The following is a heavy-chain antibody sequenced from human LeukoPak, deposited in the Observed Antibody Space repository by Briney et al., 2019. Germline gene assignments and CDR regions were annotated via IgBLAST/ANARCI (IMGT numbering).Heavy chain of an antibody. CDR1: GGSVSSHQ. CDR3: ARGVLTTVSYYMDV. V-gene: IGHV4-59*02. CDR2: IYYSGST. J-gene: IGHJ6*03. D-gene: IGHD4-11*01. Sequence: SETLSLTRTVSGGSVSSHQWSWIRQPPGKGLEWIGYIYYSGSTNYNPSLRSRFTISIDRSTNRFSLRLSSVTAADTAMYYCARGVLTTVSYYMDVWGNGTTVTVSS.